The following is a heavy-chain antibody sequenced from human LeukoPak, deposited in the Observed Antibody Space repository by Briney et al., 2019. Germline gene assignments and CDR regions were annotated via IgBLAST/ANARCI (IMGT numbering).Heavy chain of an antibody. CDR2: ISGSGGST. CDR3: AKDIVVVPAAKGGAFDI. CDR1: GFTFSSYA. J-gene: IGHJ3*02. D-gene: IGHD2-2*01. V-gene: IGHV3-23*01. Sequence: PGGSLRLSCAASGFTFSSYAMSWVRQAPGKGLEWVSAISGSGGSTYYADSVKGRFTISRDNSKNTLYLQMNSLRAEDTAVYYCAKDIVVVPAAKGGAFDIWGQGTMATVSS.